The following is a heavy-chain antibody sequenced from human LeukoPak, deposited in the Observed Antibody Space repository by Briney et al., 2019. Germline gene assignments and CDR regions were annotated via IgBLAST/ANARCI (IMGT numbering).Heavy chain of an antibody. CDR3: AELGITMIGGV. J-gene: IGHJ6*04. CDR1: GFTFSSYS. D-gene: IGHD3-10*02. CDR2: ISSSGSTR. V-gene: IGHV3-48*04. Sequence: GGSLRLSCAASGFTFSSYSMNWVRQAPGKGLEWVSSISSSGSTRYYADSVKGRFTISRDNAKNSLYLQMNSLRAEDTAVYYCAELGITMIGGVWGKGTTVTISS.